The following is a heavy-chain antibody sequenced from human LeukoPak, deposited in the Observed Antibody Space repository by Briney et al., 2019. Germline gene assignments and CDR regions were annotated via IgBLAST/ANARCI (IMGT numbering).Heavy chain of an antibody. Sequence: SETLSLTCTVAGGSISSSSYYWGCIRQPPGKGLEWIASIYYSGSAYYNPSLKSRVTISLDTSKNQFSLKMSSVTAADTAVYYCARHSYDPGNPPYWFDPWGQGTLVTVSS. D-gene: IGHD3-10*01. CDR1: GGSISSSSYY. CDR3: ARHSYDPGNPPYWFDP. CDR2: IYYSGSA. V-gene: IGHV4-39*01. J-gene: IGHJ5*02.